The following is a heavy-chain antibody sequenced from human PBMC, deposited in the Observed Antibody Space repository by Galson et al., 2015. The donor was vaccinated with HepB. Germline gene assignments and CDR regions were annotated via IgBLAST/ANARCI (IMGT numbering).Heavy chain of an antibody. CDR1: GFTFSDYY. CDR2: ISSSSSYT. Sequence: LRLSCAASGFTFSDYYMSWIRQAPGKGLEWVSYISSSSSYTNYANSVKGRFTISRDNAKNSLYLQMNSLRAEDTAVYYCARNGYCSSTSCYKGGWFDPWGQGTLVTVSS. CDR3: ARNGYCSSTSCYKGGWFDP. V-gene: IGHV3-11*06. J-gene: IGHJ5*02. D-gene: IGHD2-2*02.